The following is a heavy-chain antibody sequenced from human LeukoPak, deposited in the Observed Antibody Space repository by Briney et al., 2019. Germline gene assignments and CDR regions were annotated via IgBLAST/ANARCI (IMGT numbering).Heavy chain of an antibody. Sequence: GGSLRLSCAASGFTFSSYAMSWVRQAPGKGLEWVSAISGSGGSTYYADSVKGRFTISRDNSKNTLYLQMNSLRAEDTAVYYCAKASIRGASYYYYYYMDVWGKGTTVTISS. J-gene: IGHJ6*03. CDR2: ISGSGGST. D-gene: IGHD3-10*01. V-gene: IGHV3-23*01. CDR3: AKASIRGASYYYYYYMDV. CDR1: GFTFSSYA.